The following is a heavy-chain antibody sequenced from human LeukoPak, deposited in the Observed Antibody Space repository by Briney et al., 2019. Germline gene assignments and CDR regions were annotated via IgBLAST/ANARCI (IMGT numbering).Heavy chain of an antibody. CDR2: IKAKAHGGTI. Sequence: PGGSLRLSCAASGFTFINAWMAWVRQAPGKGLEWVGRIKAKAHGGTIEYAAPVKGRFTISRDDSKNTLYLQMNSLKTEDTAVYYCTTDGVGVEGATYDNWGQGTLVSVSS. D-gene: IGHD1-26*01. CDR1: GFTFINAW. V-gene: IGHV3-15*01. CDR3: TTDGVGVEGATYDN. J-gene: IGHJ4*02.